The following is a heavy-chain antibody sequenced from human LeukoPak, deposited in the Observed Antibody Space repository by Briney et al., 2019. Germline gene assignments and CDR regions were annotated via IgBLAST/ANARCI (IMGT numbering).Heavy chain of an antibody. CDR1: GGSFSGYY. J-gene: IGHJ4*02. CDR2: INHSGST. Sequence: PSETLSLTCAVYGGSFSGYYWSWIRQPPGKGLEWIGEINHSGSTNYNPSLKSRVTISVGTSKNQFSLKLSSVTAADTAVYYCARETSSGRIIGYWGQGTLVTVSS. V-gene: IGHV4-34*01. CDR3: ARETSSGRIIGY. D-gene: IGHD2-21*01.